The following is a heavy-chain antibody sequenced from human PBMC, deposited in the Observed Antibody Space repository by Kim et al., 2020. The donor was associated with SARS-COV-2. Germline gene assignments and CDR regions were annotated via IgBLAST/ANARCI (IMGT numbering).Heavy chain of an antibody. V-gene: IGHV6-1*01. CDR3: ARGYCSGGNCWWWFDP. D-gene: IGHD2-15*01. J-gene: IGHJ5*02. Sequence: SQTLSLTCAISGDSVSSNSAAWNWIRQSPSRGLEWLGRTYYRSKWYNDYAVSVKSRITINPDTSKNQFSLQLNSVTPEDTAVYYCARGYCSGGNCWWWFDPWGQGTLVTVSS. CDR2: TYYRSKWYN. CDR1: GDSVSSNSAA.